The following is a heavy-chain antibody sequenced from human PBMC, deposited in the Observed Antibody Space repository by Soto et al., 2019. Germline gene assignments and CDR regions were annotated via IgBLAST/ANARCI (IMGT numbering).Heavy chain of an antibody. Sequence: ASVKVSCKASGYTFTSYDINWVRQATGQGLEWMGWMNPNSGNTGYAQKLQGRVTMTRNTSISTAYMELSSLRSEDTAVYYCARGYYSSGWYIEDNWGQGTLVTVSS. CDR2: MNPNSGNT. CDR1: GYTFTSYD. D-gene: IGHD6-19*01. J-gene: IGHJ4*02. V-gene: IGHV1-8*01. CDR3: ARGYYSSGWYIEDN.